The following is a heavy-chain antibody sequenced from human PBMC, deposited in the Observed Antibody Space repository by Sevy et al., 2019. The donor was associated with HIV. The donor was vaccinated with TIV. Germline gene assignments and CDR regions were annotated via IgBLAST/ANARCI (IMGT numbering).Heavy chain of an antibody. J-gene: IGHJ4*02. CDR2: LSFGCGKI. CDR1: GFAFYDYS. V-gene: IGHV3-23*01. D-gene: IGHD2-8*01. Sequence: GGSLRLSCAASGFAFYDYSMSWIRQAPGKGLEWVATLSFGCGKISYADSVKGRFTISRDNSKNSFYLQMDNLRIDDTALYYCAREGCTRPDDYWGQGTRVTVSS. CDR3: AREGCTRPDDY.